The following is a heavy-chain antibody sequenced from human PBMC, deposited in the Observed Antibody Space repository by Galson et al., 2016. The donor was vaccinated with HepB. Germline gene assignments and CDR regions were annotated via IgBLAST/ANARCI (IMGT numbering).Heavy chain of an antibody. V-gene: IGHV5-10-1*01. CDR1: GYIFNDYW. Sequence: QSGAAVKKPWESLKISCQGSGYIFNDYWIGWVRQMPGKGLEWMGRIHPRASHTSYSPSFRGHVTFSIEKSLNTAFLQWTNLEASDRGTYFCARGIVGDGIDYWGQGTLVTVSP. CDR2: IHPRASHT. J-gene: IGHJ4*02. CDR3: ARGIVGDGIDY. D-gene: IGHD3-16*01.